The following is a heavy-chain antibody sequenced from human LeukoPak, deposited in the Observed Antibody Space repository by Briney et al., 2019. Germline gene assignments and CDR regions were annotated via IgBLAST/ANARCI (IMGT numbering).Heavy chain of an antibody. D-gene: IGHD6-19*01. CDR1: GGSISSQY. J-gene: IGHJ4*02. V-gene: IGHV4-59*11. CDR2: IYYSGNT. CDR3: ARRLVEIAVAGHFDY. Sequence: SETLSLTCTVSGGSISSQYWSWIRQPPGKGLEWIGYIYYSGNTNYNPSLKSRVTISVDTSKNQFSLKLNSVTAADTAVYYCARRLVEIAVAGHFDYWGQGTLVTVSS.